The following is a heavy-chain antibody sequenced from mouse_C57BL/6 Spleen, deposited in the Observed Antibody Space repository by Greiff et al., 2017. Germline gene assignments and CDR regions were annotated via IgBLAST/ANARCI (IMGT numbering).Heavy chain of an antibody. Sequence: VQLQQSGAELVKPGASVKLSCKASGYTFTEYSIHWVKQRSGQGLEWIGWFYPGSGSIKYNEKFKDKATLTAAKSSSTVYMELSRLTSVASAVYFVERHEGYSNYVDYAMDYWGQGTSVTVSS. CDR2: FYPGSGSI. CDR1: GYTFTEYS. J-gene: IGHJ4*01. D-gene: IGHD2-5*01. V-gene: IGHV1-62-2*01. CDR3: ERHEGYSNYVDYAMDY.